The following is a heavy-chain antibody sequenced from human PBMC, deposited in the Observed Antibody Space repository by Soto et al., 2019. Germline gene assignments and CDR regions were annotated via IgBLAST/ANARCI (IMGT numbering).Heavy chain of an antibody. CDR1: GYTFTGYY. V-gene: IGHV1-2*04. D-gene: IGHD1-20*01. CDR3: ARVTGSEGDYYCYGMDV. CDR2: INPNSGGT. J-gene: IGHJ6*02. Sequence: QVQLVQSGAEVKKPGASVKVSCKASGYTFTGYYMHWVRQAPGQGLEWMGWINPNSGGTNYAQKFQGWVTMTRNTSISTAYMELSRLRSDDTAVYYCARVTGSEGDYYCYGMDVWGQGTTVTVSS.